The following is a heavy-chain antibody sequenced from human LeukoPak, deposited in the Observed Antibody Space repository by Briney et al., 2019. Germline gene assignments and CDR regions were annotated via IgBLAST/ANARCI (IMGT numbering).Heavy chain of an antibody. D-gene: IGHD6-6*01. CDR1: GVTLSSYA. V-gene: IGHV3-23*01. CDR2: ISGSGGST. Sequence: GGSLRLSCVASGVTLSSYAMSWVRQAPGKGLEWVSAISGSGGSTYYADSVKGRFTISRDNSKNTLYLQMNSLRAEDTAVYYCAKRSVYYGMDVWGQGTTVTVSS. CDR3: AKRSVYYGMDV. J-gene: IGHJ6*02.